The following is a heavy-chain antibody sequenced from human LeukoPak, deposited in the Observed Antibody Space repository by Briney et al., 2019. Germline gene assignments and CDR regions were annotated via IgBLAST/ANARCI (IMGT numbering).Heavy chain of an antibody. J-gene: IGHJ4*02. Sequence: PSETLFLTCTVSGGSISRYSWSWIRQPPGKGLDWIGYIYSSGRTNYNPSLKSRVTMSLDTSKNQISLQLNSVTAADTAVYFCARPLTTGCYDSWGQGTLVSVSS. CDR3: ARPLTTGCYDS. CDR2: IYSSGRT. V-gene: IGHV4-59*01. D-gene: IGHD2-15*01. CDR1: GGSISRYS.